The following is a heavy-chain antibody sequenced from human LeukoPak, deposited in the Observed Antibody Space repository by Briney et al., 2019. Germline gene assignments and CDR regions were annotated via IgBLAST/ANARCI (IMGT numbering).Heavy chain of an antibody. J-gene: IGHJ3*02. CDR2: INWNGGST. CDR3: ARYGDYNFGSYAFDI. V-gene: IGHV3-20*04. D-gene: IGHD4-17*01. CDR1: GFTFDDYG. Sequence: GGPLSSSCAASGFTFDDYGMSWVRQAPGKGLEWVSGINWNGGSTGYADSVKGRFTISRDNAKNSLYLQMNSLRAEDTALYYCARYGDYNFGSYAFDIWGQGTMVTVSS.